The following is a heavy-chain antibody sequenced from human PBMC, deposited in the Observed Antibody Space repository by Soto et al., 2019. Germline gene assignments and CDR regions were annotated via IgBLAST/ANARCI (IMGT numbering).Heavy chain of an antibody. V-gene: IGHV3-21*01. CDR3: TRDASRDSSARGWFDP. CDR1: GFTFRSFT. Sequence: GGSLRLSCAASGFTFRSFTMNWVRQAPGKGLEWVSTISSNSAYIYYTDALRGRVTISRDNAKNSLHLQVNSLRAEDTTVYYCTRDASRDSSARGWFDPLGPGTLVTVSS. J-gene: IGHJ5*02. D-gene: IGHD6-13*01. CDR2: ISSNSAYI.